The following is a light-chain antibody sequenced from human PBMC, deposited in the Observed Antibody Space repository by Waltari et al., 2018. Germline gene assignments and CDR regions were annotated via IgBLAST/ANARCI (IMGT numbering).Light chain of an antibody. J-gene: IGKJ5*01. CDR2: DAS. CDR1: QSVSTY. Sequence: EIVLTQSPVTLSSSPGERATLSCRASQSVSTYLAWYQQKPGHPPRLLIYDASNRATGIPARFSGSGSGTDFTLTISSLEPEDFAVYYCQQRHTWVTFGQGTRLEIK. V-gene: IGKV3-11*01. CDR3: QQRHTWVT.